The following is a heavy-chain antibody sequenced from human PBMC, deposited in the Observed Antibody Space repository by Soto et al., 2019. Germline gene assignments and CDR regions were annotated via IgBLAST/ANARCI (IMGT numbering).Heavy chain of an antibody. J-gene: IGHJ4*02. CDR3: AKSDRNYYDSSGYYYVRFDY. CDR1: GFTFSSYA. V-gene: IGHV3-23*01. Sequence: GGSLRLSCAASGFTFSSYAMSWVRQAPGKGLEWVSAISGSGGSTYYADSVKGRFTISRDNSKNTLYLQMNSLRAEDTAVYYCAKSDRNYYDSSGYYYVRFDYWGQGTLVTVSS. CDR2: ISGSGGST. D-gene: IGHD3-22*01.